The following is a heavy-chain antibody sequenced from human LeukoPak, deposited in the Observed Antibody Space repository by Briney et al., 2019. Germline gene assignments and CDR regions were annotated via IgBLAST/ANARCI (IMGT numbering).Heavy chain of an antibody. CDR3: ARDTRYFDS. CDR2: ISGSGGNT. CDR1: GFTFSRNG. J-gene: IGHJ4*02. V-gene: IGHV3-23*01. Sequence: SGGSLRLSCAASGFTFSRNGMTWVRQAPGKGLEWVSAISGSGGNTYYADSVKGRFTISRDNSKNTLYLQMNSLRAEDTAVYYCARDTRYFDSWGQGNMVTVSS.